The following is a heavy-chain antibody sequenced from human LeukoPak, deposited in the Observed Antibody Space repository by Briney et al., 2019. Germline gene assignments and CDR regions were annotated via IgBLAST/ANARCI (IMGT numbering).Heavy chain of an antibody. D-gene: IGHD1-26*01. CDR2: ISSSGSTI. Sequence: GGSLRLSCAASGVTFSDYYMSWVRQAPGKGGEGGSYISSSGSTIYYADSVKGRFTISRDNAKNSLYLQMNSLRAEDTAVYYCARDSGSSGQYYFDYWGQGTLVTVSS. J-gene: IGHJ4*02. CDR3: ARDSGSSGQYYFDY. CDR1: GVTFSDYY. V-gene: IGHV3-11*01.